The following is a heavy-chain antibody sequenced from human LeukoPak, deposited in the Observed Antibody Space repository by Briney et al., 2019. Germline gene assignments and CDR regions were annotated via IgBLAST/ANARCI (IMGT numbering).Heavy chain of an antibody. CDR3: ARSAYSGSWLLYTRLGPFDY. J-gene: IGHJ4*02. V-gene: IGHV1-18*01. Sequence: ASVKVSCKASGYTFTSYGISWVRQAPGQGLEWMGWISAYNGNTNYAQKLQGRVTMTTDTSTSTAYMELRSLRSDDTAVYYCARSAYSGSWLLYTRLGPFDYWGQGTLVTVSS. CDR1: GYTFTSYG. D-gene: IGHD6-13*01. CDR2: ISAYNGNT.